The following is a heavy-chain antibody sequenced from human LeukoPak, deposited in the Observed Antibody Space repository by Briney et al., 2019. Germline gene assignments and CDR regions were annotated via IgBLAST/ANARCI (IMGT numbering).Heavy chain of an antibody. V-gene: IGHV4-39*01. Sequence: PSETLSLTCTVSGGSISSSSYYWGWIRQPPGKGLEWIGSIYYSGSTYYKPSLKSRVTISVDTSKNQFSLKLSSVTAADTAVYYCAGFIAAARGAFDIWGQGTMVTVSS. CDR2: IYYSGST. CDR3: AGFIAAARGAFDI. J-gene: IGHJ3*02. D-gene: IGHD6-13*01. CDR1: GGSISSSSYY.